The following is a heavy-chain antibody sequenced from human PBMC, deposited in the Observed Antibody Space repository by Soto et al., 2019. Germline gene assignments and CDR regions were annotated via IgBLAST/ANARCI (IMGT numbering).Heavy chain of an antibody. J-gene: IGHJ4*02. CDR1: GLTVSNAY. Sequence: HPGGSLRLSCAASGLTVSNAYMAWVRQAPGMGLEWVSVIYDNGTTYYADSVKGRFTISRDTSTNTRSPQMDSLRAEDTAVYYCAKVSRQAFDYWGQGTLVTVS. CDR2: IYDNGTT. CDR3: AKVSRQAFDY. V-gene: IGHV3-53*01.